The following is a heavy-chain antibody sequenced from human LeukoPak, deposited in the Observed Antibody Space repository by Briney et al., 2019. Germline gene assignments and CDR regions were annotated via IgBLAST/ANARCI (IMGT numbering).Heavy chain of an antibody. D-gene: IGHD2-15*01. CDR2: IDYSGST. J-gene: IGHJ4*02. Sequence: SETLSLTCTVSGGSMTGHYWSWIRQTPGKGLEWIGYIDYSGSTRYNPSLQSRVTISVDTSKNQFSLKLTSVTARDTAVYYCARLENCSGGSCRRGLYYWGQGTLVTVSS. CDR3: ARLENCSGGSCRRGLYY. CDR1: GGSMTGHY. V-gene: IGHV4-59*11.